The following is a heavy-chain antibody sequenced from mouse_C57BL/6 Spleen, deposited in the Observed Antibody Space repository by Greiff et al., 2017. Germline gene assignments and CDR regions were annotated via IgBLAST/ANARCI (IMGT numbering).Heavy chain of an antibody. V-gene: IGHV1-53*01. J-gene: IGHJ3*01. CDR1: GYTFTSYW. Sequence: VQLQQPGTELVKPGASVKLSCKASGYTFTSYWMHWVKQRPGQGLEWIGNINPSNGGTNYNEKFKSKATLTVDKSSSTAYMQLSSLTSEDSAVYYCVRGLGGNYAWFAYWGQGTLVTVSA. CDR2: INPSNGGT. CDR3: VRGLGGNYAWFAY. D-gene: IGHD2-1*01.